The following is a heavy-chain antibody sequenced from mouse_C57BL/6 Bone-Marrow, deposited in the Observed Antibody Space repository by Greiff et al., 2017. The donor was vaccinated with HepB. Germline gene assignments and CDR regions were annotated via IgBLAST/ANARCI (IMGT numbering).Heavy chain of an antibody. CDR1: GYTFTSYG. CDR2: IYPRSGNT. CDR3: ARKEAYWGFAY. J-gene: IGHJ3*01. V-gene: IGHV1-81*01. D-gene: IGHD2-10*01. Sequence: VQLQESGAELARPGASVKLSCKASGYTFTSYGISWVKQRTGQGLEWIGEIYPRSGNTYYNEKFKGKATLTADKSSSTAYMELRSLTSEDSAVYFCARKEAYWGFAYWGQGTLVTVSA.